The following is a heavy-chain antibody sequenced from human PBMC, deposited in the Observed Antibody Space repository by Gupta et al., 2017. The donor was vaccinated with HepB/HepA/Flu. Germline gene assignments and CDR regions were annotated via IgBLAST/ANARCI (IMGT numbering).Heavy chain of an antibody. CDR3: ARNYDFWSGYYATNWFDP. J-gene: IGHJ5*02. CDR2: IYYSGST. CDR1: GGSISSSSYY. D-gene: IGHD3-3*01. V-gene: IGHV4-39*01. Sequence: QLQLQESGPGLVKPSETLSLTCTVSGGSISSSSYYWGWIRQPPGKGLEWIGSIYYSGSTYYNPSLKSRVTISVDTSKNQFSLKLSSVTAADTAVYYCARNYDFWSGYYATNWFDPWGQGTLVTVSS.